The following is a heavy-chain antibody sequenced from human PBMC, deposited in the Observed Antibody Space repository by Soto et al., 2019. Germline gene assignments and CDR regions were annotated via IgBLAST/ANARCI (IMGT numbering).Heavy chain of an antibody. CDR2: IYPDDSDT. Sequence: GESLKISCKASGYRFADYWIGWVRQMPGKGLELMGIIYPDDSDTRYSPSFQGQVTISADKSITTAYLQWSSLKASDTAMYYCARFPSGRDPNWFDPWGQGTLVTVSS. D-gene: IGHD1-26*01. J-gene: IGHJ5*02. CDR1: GYRFADYW. CDR3: ARFPSGRDPNWFDP. V-gene: IGHV5-51*01.